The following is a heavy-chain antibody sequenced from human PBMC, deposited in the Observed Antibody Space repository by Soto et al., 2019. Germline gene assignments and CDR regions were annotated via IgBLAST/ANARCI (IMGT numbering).Heavy chain of an antibody. CDR2: INPNSGGT. V-gene: IGHV1-2*04. CDR1: GYTFTGYY. J-gene: IGHJ5*02. D-gene: IGHD6-19*01. Sequence: VASVKVSCKASGYTFTGYYMHWVRQAPGQGLEWMGWINPNSGGTNYAQKFQGWVTMTRDTSISTAYMELSRLRSDDTAVYYCARDHGIAVAGTGWLDPWGQGTLVTVSS. CDR3: ARDHGIAVAGTGWLDP.